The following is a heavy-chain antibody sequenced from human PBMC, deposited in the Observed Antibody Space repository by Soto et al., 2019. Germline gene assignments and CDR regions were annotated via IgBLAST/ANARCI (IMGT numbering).Heavy chain of an antibody. CDR3: ARALAGTSILDS. J-gene: IGHJ4*02. D-gene: IGHD6-19*01. CDR1: GGTFSTST. CDR2: TIPIVDRA. V-gene: IGHV1-69*08. Sequence: QVQLVQSGAEVKKPGSSVKISCQASGGTFSTSTISWVRQAPGQGLEWMGRTIPIVDRAIYAQNFQGRVTMTADKSTNTVYMEMFSLRSDDTAGYYCARALAGTSILDSWGQGTLVTVSS.